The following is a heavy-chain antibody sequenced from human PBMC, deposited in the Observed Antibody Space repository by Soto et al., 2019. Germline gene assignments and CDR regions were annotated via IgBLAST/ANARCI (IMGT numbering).Heavy chain of an antibody. CDR2: ISGSGGST. CDR1: GFTFSSYA. Sequence: PGGSLRLSCAASGFTFSSYAMSWVRQAPGKGLEWVSAISGSGGSTYYADSVKGRFTISRDNSKNTLYLQMNSLRAEDTAVYYCAKLTMIVVVITWVDYWGQGTLVTVSS. CDR3: AKLTMIVVVITWVDY. J-gene: IGHJ4*02. V-gene: IGHV3-23*01. D-gene: IGHD3-22*01.